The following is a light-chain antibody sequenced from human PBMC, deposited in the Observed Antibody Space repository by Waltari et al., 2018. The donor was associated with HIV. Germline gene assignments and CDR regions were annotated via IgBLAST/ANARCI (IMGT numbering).Light chain of an antibody. V-gene: IGLV1-40*01. CDR1: FSNIVALFD. J-gene: IGLJ2*01. CDR2: GSN. CDR3: QSFDSSLRDSTVV. Sequence: QSVLTQPPSVSGAPGQRVTISCTGTFSNIVALFDVYWYQHLPGTAPKLLSYGSNRRPAGVPDRFSGSASGTSASLAITGLQAEDEGDYYCQSFDSSLRDSTVVFGGGTRVTVL.